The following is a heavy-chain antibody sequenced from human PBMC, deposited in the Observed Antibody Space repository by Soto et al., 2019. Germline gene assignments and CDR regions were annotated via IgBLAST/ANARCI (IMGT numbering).Heavy chain of an antibody. J-gene: IGHJ5*02. V-gene: IGHV3-48*01. CDR2: ISSTGSTI. CDR3: ARGGYCSSTSRFFTDWFDP. CDR1: GFTISSYS. D-gene: IGHD2-2*01. Sequence: GGSLRLSCAASGFTISSYSMNWVRLAPGKGLEWVSYISSTGSTIYYVDPVRGRFTISRDNAKNSLHLQMNSLRAEDTAVYYCARGGYCSSTSRFFTDWFDPWGQGTLVTVSS.